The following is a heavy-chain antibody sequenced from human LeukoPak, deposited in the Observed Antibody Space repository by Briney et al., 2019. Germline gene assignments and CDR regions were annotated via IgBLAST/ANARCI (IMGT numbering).Heavy chain of an antibody. CDR1: GFTFTTYA. CDR3: ARDRYCSGGSCYSLFDY. J-gene: IGHJ4*02. V-gene: IGHV3-23*01. D-gene: IGHD2-15*01. Sequence: PGGSLRLSCAASGFTFTTYAMSWVRQAPGKGLEWVSAISGIGGYIYYADSVKGRFTISRDNSKNTLYLQMNSLRAEDTAVYYCARDRYCSGGSCYSLFDYWGQGTLVTVSS. CDR2: ISGIGGYI.